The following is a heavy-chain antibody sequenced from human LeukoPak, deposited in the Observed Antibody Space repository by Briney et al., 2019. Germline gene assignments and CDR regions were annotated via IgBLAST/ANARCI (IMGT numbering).Heavy chain of an antibody. V-gene: IGHV4-39*01. CDR1: GGSISSSSYY. CDR2: IYYSGST. D-gene: IGHD5-18*01. Sequence: PSETLSLTCTVSGGSISSSSYYWGWIRQPPGKGLEWIGSIYYSGSTYYNPSLKSRVTISVDTSKNQFSLKLSSVTAVDTAVYCCARHGAYTAMVIYYFDYWGQGTLVTVSS. CDR3: ARHGAYTAMVIYYFDY. J-gene: IGHJ4*02.